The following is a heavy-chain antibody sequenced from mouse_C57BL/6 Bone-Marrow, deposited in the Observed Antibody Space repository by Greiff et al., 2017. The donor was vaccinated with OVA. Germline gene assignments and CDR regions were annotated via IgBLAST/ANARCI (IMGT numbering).Heavy chain of an antibody. J-gene: IGHJ2*01. CDR1: GFTFSSYG. CDR2: ISSGGSYT. CDR3: ARHRITTVVADY. V-gene: IGHV5-6*01. Sequence: EVQLQQSGGDLVKPGGSLKLSCAASGFTFSSYGMSWVRQTPDKRLEWVATISSGGSYTYYPDSVKGRFTISRDNAKNTLYLQMSSLKSEDTAMYYCARHRITTVVADYWGQGTTLTVSS. D-gene: IGHD1-1*01.